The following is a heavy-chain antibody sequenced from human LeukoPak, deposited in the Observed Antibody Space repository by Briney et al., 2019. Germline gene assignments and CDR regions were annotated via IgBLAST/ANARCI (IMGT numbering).Heavy chain of an antibody. CDR3: ATPGLLGYCSSAICAPPGY. CDR1: GFTFSSYA. J-gene: IGHJ4*02. D-gene: IGHD2-2*01. V-gene: IGHV3-11*03. CDR2: ISGSSTHT. Sequence: SGGSLRLSCAASGFTFSSYAMSWIRQAPGKGLEWVSYISGSSTHTNYADSVKGRFTISRDNAKKSLYLQMNSLRAEDTAVYYCATPGLLGYCSSAICAPPGYWGQGTLVTVSS.